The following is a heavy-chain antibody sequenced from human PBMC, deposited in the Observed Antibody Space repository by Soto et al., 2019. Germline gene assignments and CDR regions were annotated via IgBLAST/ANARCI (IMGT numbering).Heavy chain of an antibody. D-gene: IGHD3-10*01. CDR2: ISGSGGST. Sequence: HPGGSLRLSCAASGFTFSSYAMSWVRQAPGKGLEWVSAISGSGGSTYYADSVKCRFTISRDNSKNTLYLQMNSLRAEDTAVYYCAKGFTTMVRGVSRVYYYYYGMDVWGQGTTVTVSS. V-gene: IGHV3-23*01. CDR3: AKGFTTMVRGVSRVYYYYYGMDV. CDR1: GFTFSSYA. J-gene: IGHJ6*02.